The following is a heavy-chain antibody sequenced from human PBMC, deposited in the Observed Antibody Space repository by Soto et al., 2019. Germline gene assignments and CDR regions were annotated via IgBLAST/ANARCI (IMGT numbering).Heavy chain of an antibody. CDR3: ASGNAWEVILAY. V-gene: IGHV4-31*03. Sequence: SETLSLTCTVSGASINSGGYYWSWIRQLPGKGLEWIGYIYFSGSTYYNPSLESRVIISLDTAQNQFSLKLSSVTAADTAVYYCASGNAWEVILAYWGQGTLVTVSS. J-gene: IGHJ4*02. D-gene: IGHD1-26*01. CDR1: GASINSGGYY. CDR2: IYFSGST.